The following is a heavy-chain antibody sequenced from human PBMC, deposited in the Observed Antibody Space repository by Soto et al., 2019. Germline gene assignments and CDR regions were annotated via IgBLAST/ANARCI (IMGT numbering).Heavy chain of an antibody. CDR2: ISSSSSYT. V-gene: IGHV3-11*06. CDR1: GFTFSDYY. Sequence: QVQLVESGGGLVKPGGSLRLSCAASGFTFSDYYMSWIRQAPGKGLEWVSYISSSSSYTNYADSVKGRFTISRDNAKNSLDPQMNSLRAEDTAVYYCARDFQGSTTLDYWGQGTLVTVSS. CDR3: ARDFQGSTTLDY. D-gene: IGHD4-17*01. J-gene: IGHJ4*02.